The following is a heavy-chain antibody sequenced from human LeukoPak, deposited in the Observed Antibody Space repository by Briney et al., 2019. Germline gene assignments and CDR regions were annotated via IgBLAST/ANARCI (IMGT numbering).Heavy chain of an antibody. V-gene: IGHV4-39*07. D-gene: IGHD3-22*01. CDR3: ARVIVYPSGYYYEYYYYGMDV. J-gene: IGHJ6*02. CDR1: GGSISSSSYY. Sequence: SETLSLTCTVSGGSISSSSYYWGWIRQPPGKGLEWIGSIYYSGSTYYNPSLKSRVTISVDTSKNQFSLKLSSVTAADTAVYYCARVIVYPSGYYYEYYYYGMDVWGQGTTVTVSS. CDR2: IYYSGST.